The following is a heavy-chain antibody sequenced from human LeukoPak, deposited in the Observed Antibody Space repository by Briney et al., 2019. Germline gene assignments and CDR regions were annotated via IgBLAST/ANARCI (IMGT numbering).Heavy chain of an antibody. V-gene: IGHV3-74*01. CDR1: GFIFSNYW. CDR2: ITSDGSST. CDR3: ARALFGHSGSCLFDY. D-gene: IGHD1-26*01. Sequence: GGSLRLSCAASGFIFSNYWMHWVRQAPGKGLVWVSRITSDGSSTNYADSVKGRFTISRDNAKNSLYLQMNSLRAEDTAVYYCARALFGHSGSCLFDYWGQGTLVTVSS. J-gene: IGHJ4*02.